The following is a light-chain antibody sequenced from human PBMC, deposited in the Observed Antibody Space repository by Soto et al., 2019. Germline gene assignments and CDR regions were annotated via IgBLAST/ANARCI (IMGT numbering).Light chain of an antibody. CDR2: GAS. CDR3: LQYGSSPRT. J-gene: IGKJ1*01. Sequence: EIVLTQSPGTLSLSPGVRATLSCRASQSVSNNYLTWYQQKPGQAPRLLIYGASSRATGIPDRFSGYGSGTDFTLTISRLEPEDFAVYYCLQYGSSPRTFGQGTRWIS. CDR1: QSVSNNY. V-gene: IGKV3-20*01.